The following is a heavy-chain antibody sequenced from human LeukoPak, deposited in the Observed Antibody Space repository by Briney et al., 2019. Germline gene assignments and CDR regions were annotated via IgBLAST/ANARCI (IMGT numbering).Heavy chain of an antibody. CDR3: ARGRVGATTFDY. CDR2: IIPIFGAA. D-gene: IGHD1-26*01. V-gene: IGHV1-69*05. Sequence: ASVKVSCKASGGTFSSYAISWVRQAPGQGLEWMGGIIPIFGAANYAQKFQGRVTNTTDESTSTAYMELSSLRSEDTAVYYCARGRVGATTFDYWGQGTLVTVSS. J-gene: IGHJ4*02. CDR1: GGTFSSYA.